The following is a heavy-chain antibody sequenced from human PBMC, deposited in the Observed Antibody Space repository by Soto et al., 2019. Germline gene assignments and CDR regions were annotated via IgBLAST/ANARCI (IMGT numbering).Heavy chain of an antibody. D-gene: IGHD3-16*01. V-gene: IGHV1-46*03. J-gene: IGHJ3*01. CDR3: ARSEMGGGAALDV. Sequence: QVQLMQSGAEVKQPGASVKVSCKASGYTFTNYYMHWVRQVPGQGLEWMGIINPSGGGPAHAQNLRVRITITSDTSTTIISMELNSLRSEDTAVSLCARSEMGGGAALDVWGQGTMVTVSS. CDR1: GYTFTNYY. CDR2: INPSGGGP.